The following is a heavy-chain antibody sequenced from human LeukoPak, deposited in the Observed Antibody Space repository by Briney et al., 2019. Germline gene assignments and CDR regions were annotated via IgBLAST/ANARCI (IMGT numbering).Heavy chain of an antibody. V-gene: IGHV1-18*01. D-gene: IGHD3-22*01. CDR2: ISAYNGNT. CDR1: GYTFTSYG. J-gene: IGHJ4*02. Sequence: GASVKVSCKASGYTFTSYGISWLRQAPGQGLEWMGWISAYNGNTNYAQKLQGRVTMTTDTSTSTAYMELRSLRSDDTAVYYCAREYGYYDSSVYYSDYWGQGTLVTVSS. CDR3: AREYGYYDSSVYYSDY.